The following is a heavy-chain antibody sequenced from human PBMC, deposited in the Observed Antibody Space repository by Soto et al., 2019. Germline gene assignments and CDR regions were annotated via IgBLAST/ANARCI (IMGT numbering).Heavy chain of an antibody. D-gene: IGHD7-27*01. J-gene: IGHJ4*02. CDR2: IKQDGSEK. CDR3: AISATGDY. Sequence: PGGSLRLSCAASGFTFGSYWMSWVRQAPGKGLEWVANIKQDGSEKYYVDSVEGRFTISRDNAKNSLYLQMNSLRAEDTAVYYCAISATGDYWGQGTLVTVSS. CDR1: GFTFGSYW. V-gene: IGHV3-7*03.